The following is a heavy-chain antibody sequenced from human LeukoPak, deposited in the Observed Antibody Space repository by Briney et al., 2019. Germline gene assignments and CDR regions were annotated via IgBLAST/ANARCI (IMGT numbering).Heavy chain of an antibody. V-gene: IGHV3-23*01. J-gene: IGHJ4*02. D-gene: IGHD6-6*01. CDR1: GFTFSGYA. Sequence: GGSLRLSCAAFGFTFSGYALTWVRQAPGKGLEWVSNVTGSGDATYYADSVKGRFTISRDNSQNMLYLQMNSLRAEDTARYYCAKDLAIAARPVFDYWGRGTLVTVSS. CDR3: AKDLAIAARPVFDY. CDR2: VTGSGDAT.